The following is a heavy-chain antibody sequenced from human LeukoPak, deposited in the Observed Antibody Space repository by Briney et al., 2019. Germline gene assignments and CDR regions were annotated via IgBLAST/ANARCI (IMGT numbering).Heavy chain of an antibody. CDR1: GYTFTSYY. V-gene: IGHV1-46*01. CDR2: INPSDGRT. J-gene: IGHJ4*02. CDR3: ARPKHSGSHLFLFAY. Sequence: GASGQVSSTASGYTFTSYYMQSVGQAPCQGLEWMGIINPSDGRTNYRQTFQGRVTMLRDRSRSTVYLELSSLRPADTAIYYSARPKHSGSHLFLFAYRGPGALVTVSS. D-gene: IGHD2-15*01.